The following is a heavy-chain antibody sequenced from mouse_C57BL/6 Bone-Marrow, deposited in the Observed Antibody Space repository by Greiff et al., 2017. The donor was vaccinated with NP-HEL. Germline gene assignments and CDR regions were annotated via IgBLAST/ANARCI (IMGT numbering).Heavy chain of an antibody. V-gene: IGHV1-59*01. D-gene: IGHD1-1*01. J-gene: IGHJ3*01. CDR3: ARRDYGSSGLFAY. Sequence: QVQLQQPGAELVRPGTSVKLSCKASGYTFTSYWMHWVKQRPGQGLEWIGVIDPSDSYTNYNQKFKGKATLTVDTSSSTAYMQLSSLTSEDSAVYYCARRDYGSSGLFAYGGQGTLVTVSA. CDR2: IDPSDSYT. CDR1: GYTFTSYW.